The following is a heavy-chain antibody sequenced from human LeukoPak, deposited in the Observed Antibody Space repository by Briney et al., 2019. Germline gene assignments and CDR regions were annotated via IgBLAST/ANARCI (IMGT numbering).Heavy chain of an antibody. D-gene: IGHD6-13*01. CDR2: ISAYNGNT. Sequence: ASVKVSCKASGYTFTSYGISWVRQAPGQGLEWMGWISAYNGNTNYAQKFQGRVTMTRDTSISTAYMELSRLRSDDTAVYYCARDGPSTDSSSWRHWGQGTLVTVSS. J-gene: IGHJ4*01. CDR3: ARDGPSTDSSSWRH. CDR1: GYTFTSYG. V-gene: IGHV1-18*01.